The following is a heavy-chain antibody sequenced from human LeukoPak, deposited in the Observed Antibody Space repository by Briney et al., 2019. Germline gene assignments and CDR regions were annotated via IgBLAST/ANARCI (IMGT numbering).Heavy chain of an antibody. CDR2: ISGSGGST. CDR1: GFTFSSYA. D-gene: IGHD3-16*02. CDR3: AKARLGELSPDY. Sequence: GSLRLSCAASGFTFSSYAMSWVRQAPGKGLEWVSAISGSGGSTYYADSVKGRFTISRDNSKNTLYLQMNSLRAEDTAVYYCAKARLGELSPDYWGQGTLVTVSS. V-gene: IGHV3-23*01. J-gene: IGHJ4*02.